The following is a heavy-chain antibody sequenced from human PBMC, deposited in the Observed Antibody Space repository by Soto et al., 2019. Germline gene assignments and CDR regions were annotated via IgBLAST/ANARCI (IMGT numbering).Heavy chain of an antibody. Sequence: QAQLQESGPGLVRPSQTLSLSCSVSGASVTSGDYYWNWIRQTPGTGLEWLGYMHDSGTTSYNPSLKSRVTISRDTSKSQFSLKLTSVSAADSAAYFWAIGGLYDLWSGLFDWGQGIRVTVSS. J-gene: IGHJ4*02. D-gene: IGHD3-3*01. CDR2: MHDSGTT. CDR3: AIGGLYDLWSGLFD. V-gene: IGHV4-30-4*01. CDR1: GASVTSGDYY.